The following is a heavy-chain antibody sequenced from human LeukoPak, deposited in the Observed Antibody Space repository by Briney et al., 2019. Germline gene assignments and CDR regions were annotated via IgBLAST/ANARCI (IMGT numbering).Heavy chain of an antibody. V-gene: IGHV3-48*03. CDR3: ARDEGLAAAGTFDY. D-gene: IGHD6-13*01. CDR1: GFTFSSYE. J-gene: IGHJ4*02. Sequence: GGSLTLSCAASGFTFSSYEMNWVRQAPGKGLEWVSYISSSGSTIYYADSVKGRFTISRDNAKNSLYLQMNSLRAEDTAVYYCARDEGLAAAGTFDYWGQGTLVTVSS. CDR2: ISSSGSTI.